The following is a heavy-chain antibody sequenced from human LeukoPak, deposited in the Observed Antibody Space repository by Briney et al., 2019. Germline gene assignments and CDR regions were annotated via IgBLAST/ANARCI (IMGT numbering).Heavy chain of an antibody. D-gene: IGHD3-10*01. CDR3: ARDLGSYPRGEDYFDY. CDR2: ISYDGSNK. J-gene: IGHJ4*02. V-gene: IGHV3-30*04. CDR1: GFTFSSYA. Sequence: GGSLRLPCAASGFTFSSYAMHWVRQAPGKGLEWVAVISYDGSNKYYADSVKGRFTISRDNSKNTLYLQMNSLRAEDTAVYYCARDLGSYPRGEDYFDYWGQGTLVTVSS.